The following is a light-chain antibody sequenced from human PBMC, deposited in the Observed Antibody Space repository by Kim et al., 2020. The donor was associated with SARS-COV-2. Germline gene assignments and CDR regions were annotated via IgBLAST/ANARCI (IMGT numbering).Light chain of an antibody. CDR3: QSADSSGTVV. V-gene: IGLV3-25*03. J-gene: IGLJ2*01. CDR2: KDS. CDR1: ALPKQY. Sequence: SSELTQPPSVSLSPLQTARITCSGDALPKQYAYWYQQKPGQAPVLVIYKDSERPSGIPERFSGSSSGTTVTLTISGVQAEDEADYYCQSADSSGTVVFGGGTQLTVL.